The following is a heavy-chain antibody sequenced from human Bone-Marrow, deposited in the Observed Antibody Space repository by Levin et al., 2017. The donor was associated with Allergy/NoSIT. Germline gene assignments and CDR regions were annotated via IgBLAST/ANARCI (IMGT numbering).Heavy chain of an antibody. CDR2: IWYDESTE. CDR3: ASDSREPQSRWFGDADHADDFFSYGLDV. D-gene: IGHD3-10*01. Sequence: PGGSLRLSCAASRFTFRDFGMHWVRQAPGKGLEWVAIIWYDESTEYYADSVKGRFTISRDNSRNTLYLQMNSLRVADTGVYYCASDSREPQSRWFGDADHADDFFSYGLDVWGQGTPVTVSS. V-gene: IGHV3-33*01. J-gene: IGHJ6*02. CDR1: RFTFRDFG.